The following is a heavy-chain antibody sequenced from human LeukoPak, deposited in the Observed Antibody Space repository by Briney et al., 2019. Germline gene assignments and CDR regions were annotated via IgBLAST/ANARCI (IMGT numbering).Heavy chain of an antibody. V-gene: IGHV3-30*04. CDR2: ISYDGSNK. Sequence: GRSLRLSCAASGFTFSSYAMHWVRQAPGKGLEWVAVISYDGSNKYYADSVKGRFTISRDNSKNTMYVQLDSLKAEDTAVYYCAKPLGVTMLGFDYWGQGTLVTVSS. D-gene: IGHD3-10*02. CDR3: AKPLGVTMLGFDY. J-gene: IGHJ4*02. CDR1: GFTFSSYA.